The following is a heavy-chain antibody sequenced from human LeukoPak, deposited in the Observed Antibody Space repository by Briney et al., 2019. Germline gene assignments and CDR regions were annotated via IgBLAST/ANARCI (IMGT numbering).Heavy chain of an antibody. CDR2: INPNSGGT. V-gene: IGHV1-2*02. J-gene: IGHJ4*02. D-gene: IGHD3-3*01. CDR3: ARVGGDFWSGYSYYFDY. CDR1: GHTFTGYY. Sequence: ASVKVSCKASGHTFTGYYMHWVRQAPGQGLEWMGWINPNSGGTNYAQKFQGRVTMTRDTSISTAYMELSRLRSDDTAVYYCARVGGDFWSGYSYYFDYWGQGTLVTVSS.